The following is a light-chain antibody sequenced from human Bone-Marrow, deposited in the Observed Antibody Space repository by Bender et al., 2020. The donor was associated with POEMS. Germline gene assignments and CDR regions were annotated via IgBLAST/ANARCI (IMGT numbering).Light chain of an antibody. J-gene: IGLJ1*01. V-gene: IGLV2-23*01. Sequence: QSALTQPASVSGSPGQSITIACAGARSDVGTYNLVSWYQQHPGKAPKLLIYEGSKRPSGASKRFSASKSGNTASLTISGLQAEDEADYYSYSYAGSFYVFGTGTKVTVL. CDR2: EGS. CDR1: RSDVGTYNL. CDR3: YSYAGSFYV.